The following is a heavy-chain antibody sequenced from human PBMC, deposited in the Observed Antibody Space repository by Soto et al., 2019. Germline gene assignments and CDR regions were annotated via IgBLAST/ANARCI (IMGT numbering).Heavy chain of an antibody. CDR2: IYASGSP. V-gene: IGHV4-59*02. D-gene: IGHD1-26*01. J-gene: IGHJ4*02. Sequence: KASETLSLTCTISGGSVSVYYWSWIRQSTGQGLECIGYIYASGSPYYNPSLRSRVTISADTSKNQISLKLTSPTAADTAVYYCARGVGSSPPQYWGRGTLVTVSS. CDR1: GGSVSVYY. CDR3: ARGVGSSPPQY.